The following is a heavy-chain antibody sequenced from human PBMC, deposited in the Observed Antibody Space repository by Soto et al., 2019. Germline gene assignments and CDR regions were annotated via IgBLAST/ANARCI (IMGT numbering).Heavy chain of an antibody. CDR1: VGSISRSHW. J-gene: IGHJ4*02. CDR3: ASRIMGTSTYHYDY. CDR2: IYESGST. V-gene: IGHV4-4*02. D-gene: IGHD1-7*01. Sequence: QLQLEESGPGLVEASGTLSLTCAVSVGSISRSHWWSWVRQPPGKGLEWIGEIYESGSTNYNPSLKSRVTISVDKSRNEFSLEMTSLTAADTAVYFCASRIMGTSTYHYDYWGQGTLVTVSS.